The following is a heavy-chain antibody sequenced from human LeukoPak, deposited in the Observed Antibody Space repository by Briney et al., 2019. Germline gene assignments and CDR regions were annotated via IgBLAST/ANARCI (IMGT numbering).Heavy chain of an antibody. Sequence: SVKVSCKASGGTFSSYATSWVRQSPGQGLEWMGRIIPILGIANYAQKLQGRVTITADKSTSTAYMELSSLRSEDTAVYYCARDHRYSSSWYGNDYWGQGTLVTVSS. CDR1: GGTFSSYA. J-gene: IGHJ4*02. D-gene: IGHD6-13*01. CDR2: IIPILGIA. CDR3: ARDHRYSSSWYGNDY. V-gene: IGHV1-69*04.